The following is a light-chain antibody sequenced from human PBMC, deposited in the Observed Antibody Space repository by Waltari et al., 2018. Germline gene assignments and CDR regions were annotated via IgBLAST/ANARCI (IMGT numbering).Light chain of an antibody. J-gene: IGLJ2*01. V-gene: IGLV2-11*01. CDR2: DVS. Sequence: QSALTQPRSVSGSPGQSVTIPCPGTSRAVGGYNYVSWYQQHPGKAPKLMIYDVSKRPSGVPDRFSGSKSGNTASLTISGLQAEDEADYYCCSYAGSYTLVFGGGTKLTVL. CDR1: SRAVGGYNY. CDR3: CSYAGSYTLV.